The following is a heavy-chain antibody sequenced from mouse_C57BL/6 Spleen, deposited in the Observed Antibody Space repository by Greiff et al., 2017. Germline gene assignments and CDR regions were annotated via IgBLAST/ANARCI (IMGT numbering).Heavy chain of an antibody. Sequence: QVQLKESGAELMKPGASVKLSCKATGYTFTGYWIEWVKQRPGHGLEWIGEILPGSGSTNYNEKFKGKATFTADPSSNTAYMQLSSLTTEDSAIYYWARRTSSNPFAYWGQGTLVTVSA. CDR1: GYTFTGYW. CDR2: ILPGSGST. V-gene: IGHV1-9*01. CDR3: ARRTSSNPFAY. J-gene: IGHJ3*01. D-gene: IGHD2-5*01.